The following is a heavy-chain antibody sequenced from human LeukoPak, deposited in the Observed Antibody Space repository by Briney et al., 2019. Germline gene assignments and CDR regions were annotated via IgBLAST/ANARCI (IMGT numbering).Heavy chain of an antibody. CDR3: AKGGVKTYYYDSSGYYPHDY. CDR2: IRYDGSNK. CDR1: GFTFSSYG. V-gene: IGHV3-30*02. D-gene: IGHD3-22*01. Sequence: PGGSLRLSCAASGFTFSSYGMHWVRQAPGKGLEWVAFIRYDGSNKYYADSVKGRFTISRDNSKNTLYLQMNSLRAEDTAVYYCAKGGVKTYYYDSSGYYPHDYWGQGTLVTVSS. J-gene: IGHJ4*02.